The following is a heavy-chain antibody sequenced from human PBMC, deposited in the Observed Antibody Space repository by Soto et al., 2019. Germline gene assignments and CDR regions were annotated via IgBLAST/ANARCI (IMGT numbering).Heavy chain of an antibody. V-gene: IGHV4-31*03. CDR2: IYYSGST. D-gene: IGHD2-15*01. J-gene: IGHJ6*03. CDR1: GGSISSGGYY. Sequence: SETLSLTCTVSGGSISSGGYYWSWIRQHPGKGLEWIGYIYYSGSTYYNPSLKSRVTISVDTSKNQFSLKLSSVTAADTAVHYCASMRGVVVVAGAYYYMDVWGKGTTVTVSS. CDR3: ASMRGVVVVAGAYYYMDV.